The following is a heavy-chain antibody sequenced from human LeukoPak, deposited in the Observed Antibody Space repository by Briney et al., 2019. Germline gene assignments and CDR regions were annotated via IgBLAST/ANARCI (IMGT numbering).Heavy chain of an antibody. J-gene: IGHJ4*02. CDR1: GFTFSSYA. CDR2: IRGSGGST. CDR3: AKPDLIAVAGLDY. D-gene: IGHD6-19*01. V-gene: IGHV3-23*01. Sequence: PGGSLRLSCAASGFTFSSYAMSWVRQAPGKGLEWVSAIRGSGGSTYYADPVKGRFTISRDNSKNTLYLQMNSLRAEDTAVYYCAKPDLIAVAGLDYWGQGTLVTVSS.